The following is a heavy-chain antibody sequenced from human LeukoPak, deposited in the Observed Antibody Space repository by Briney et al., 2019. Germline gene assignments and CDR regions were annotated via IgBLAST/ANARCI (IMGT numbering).Heavy chain of an antibody. CDR3: ARRVHSDVTDV. J-gene: IGHJ6*02. D-gene: IGHD2-21*01. CDR2: IGTAGDT. V-gene: IGHV3-13*04. CDR1: GFTFSSFD. Sequence: GGSLRLSCAASGFTFSSFDMHGVRQATGKGLEWVSAIGTAGDTYYPGSVKGRFTISRENAKNSLYLQMNSLRAGDTAVYYCARRVHSDVTDVWGQGTTVTVSS.